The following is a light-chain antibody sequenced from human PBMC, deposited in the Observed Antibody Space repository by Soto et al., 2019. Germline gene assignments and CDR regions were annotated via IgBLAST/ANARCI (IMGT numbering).Light chain of an antibody. CDR2: KAS. CDR3: QQYNSYSPT. J-gene: IGKJ1*01. Sequence: DIQMTQSPSSLSASVRDRVTITCRASQSISTWLAWYQQEPGKAPKLLIHKASSLQSGVPSRFSGSGSGTDFTLTISSLHPDDFATYYCQQYNSYSPTFGQGTKVDIK. CDR1: QSISTW. V-gene: IGKV1-5*03.